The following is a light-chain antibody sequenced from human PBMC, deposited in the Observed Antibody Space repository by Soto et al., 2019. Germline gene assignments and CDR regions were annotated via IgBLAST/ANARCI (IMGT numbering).Light chain of an antibody. CDR3: SSYTRNSTLV. J-gene: IGLJ2*01. CDR2: EVS. CDR1: SSDVGGYNY. V-gene: IGLV2-14*01. Sequence: QSALTQPASVSGSPGQSITISCTGTSSDVGGYNYVSWYQQHPGKAPKFMIYEVSNRPSGVSNRFSGSKSGNTASLTISGLQAEDEADYYFSSYTRNSTLVFGGGTKVTVL.